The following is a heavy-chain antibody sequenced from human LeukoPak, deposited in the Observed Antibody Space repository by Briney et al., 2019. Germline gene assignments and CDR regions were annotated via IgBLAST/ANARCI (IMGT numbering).Heavy chain of an antibody. D-gene: IGHD3-22*01. CDR1: GGSISSSSYY. V-gene: IGHV4-39*01. J-gene: IGHJ4*02. CDR2: IYYSGST. CDR3: ARPKLYDSSGYYLGHAFDY. Sequence: SETLSLTCTVSGGSISSSSYYWGWIRQPPGKGLEWIGSIYYSGSTYYNPSLKSRVTISVDTSKNQFSLKLSSVTAADTAVYYCARPKLYDSSGYYLGHAFDYWGQGTLVTVSS.